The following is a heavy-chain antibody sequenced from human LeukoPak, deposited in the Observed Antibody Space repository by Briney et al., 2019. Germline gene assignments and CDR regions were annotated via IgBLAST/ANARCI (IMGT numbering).Heavy chain of an antibody. D-gene: IGHD3-16*01. J-gene: IGHJ6*02. CDR2: VSKSDGTT. CDR1: GFTFTTYA. V-gene: IGHV3-23*01. CDR3: ARPMGRYYYYGMGA. Sequence: TGGSLRLSCAASGFTFTTYAMSWVRQAPGKGLEWVSSVSKSDGTTYYADSVKGRLTISRDNSKNTLHLQMNGLRAEDTAVYYCARPMGRYYYYGMGAWGQGTTVTVS.